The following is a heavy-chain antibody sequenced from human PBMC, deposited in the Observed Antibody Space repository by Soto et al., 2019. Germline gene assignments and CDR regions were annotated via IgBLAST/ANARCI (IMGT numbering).Heavy chain of an antibody. CDR3: ARGQWLENWFDP. V-gene: IGHV1-24*01. CDR1: GYTLTELS. CDR2: FDPEYGET. J-gene: IGHJ5*02. D-gene: IGHD6-19*01. Sequence: ASVKFSWKVSGYTLTELSMHWVRQAPGKGLECMGGFDPEYGETIYAQKFQGRVTMTEXTXXDXXXMXLXXLRXEXTAVYYCARGQWLENWFDPWGQGTLDTVSS.